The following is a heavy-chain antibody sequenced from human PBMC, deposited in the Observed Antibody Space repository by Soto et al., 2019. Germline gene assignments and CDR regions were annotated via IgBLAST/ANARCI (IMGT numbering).Heavy chain of an antibody. CDR1: GGTFSTYA. CDR3: ASPKGTYSSGYSYFDF. CDR2: IIPLFGTA. V-gene: IGHV1-69*01. D-gene: IGHD6-19*01. Sequence: QVQLEQSGAEVKQPGSSVRVSCKTSGGTFSTYAINWVRQAPGQGLEWMGAIIPLFGTADYSQKFQGRVTITADESTSTAYMELSSLRSDDTAVYFCASPKGTYSSGYSYFDFWGQGTLVTVSS. J-gene: IGHJ4*02.